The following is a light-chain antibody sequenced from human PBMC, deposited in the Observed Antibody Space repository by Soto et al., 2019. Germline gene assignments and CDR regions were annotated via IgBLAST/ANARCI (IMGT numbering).Light chain of an antibody. J-gene: IGKJ1*01. Sequence: AIQMTQSPSSLFASVGDIVTITCRASQGIRNDLGWYQQKPGKAPKLLIYAASSLQSGVPSRFSGSGSGTDFTLTISSLQPEDFATYYCLQDYNYPRTFGQGTKVEIK. V-gene: IGKV1-6*01. CDR3: LQDYNYPRT. CDR1: QGIRND. CDR2: AAS.